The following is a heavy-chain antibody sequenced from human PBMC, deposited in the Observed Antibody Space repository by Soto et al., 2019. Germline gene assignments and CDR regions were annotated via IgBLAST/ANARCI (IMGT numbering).Heavy chain of an antibody. Sequence: ASVKVSCKASGYTFINYYMHWVRQAPGQGLEWIGRLIPSDGSTHYAQRFQDRVIMTRDTSTCTVYMELNSLRSEDSAVYYCARGGPELATIGSFDYWGQGTMVTVPS. D-gene: IGHD5-12*01. CDR3: ARGGPELATIGSFDY. CDR1: GYTFINYY. V-gene: IGHV1-46*01. J-gene: IGHJ4*02. CDR2: LIPSDGST.